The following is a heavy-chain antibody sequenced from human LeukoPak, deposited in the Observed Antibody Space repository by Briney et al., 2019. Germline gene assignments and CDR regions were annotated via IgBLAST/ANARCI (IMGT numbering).Heavy chain of an antibody. CDR3: ARDQEYYYDSSGYYYTLDY. Sequence: SVKVSCKASGGTFSSYAISWVRQAPGQGLEWMGRIIPILGIANYAQKFQGRVTITADKSTSTAYMELSSLRSEDTAVYYCARDQEYYYDSSGYYYTLDYWGQGTLVTVSS. CDR1: GGTFSSYA. V-gene: IGHV1-69*04. J-gene: IGHJ4*02. CDR2: IIPILGIA. D-gene: IGHD3-22*01.